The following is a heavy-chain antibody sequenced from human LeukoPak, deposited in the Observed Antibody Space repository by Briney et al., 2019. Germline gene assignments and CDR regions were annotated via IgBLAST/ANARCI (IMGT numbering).Heavy chain of an antibody. J-gene: IGHJ4*02. CDR1: GYTFTSYG. D-gene: IGHD6-19*01. CDR3: ARGSDRYSSGWYSDFDY. V-gene: IGHV1-18*01. Sequence: GASVKVSCKASGYTFTSYGISWVRQAPGQGLEWMGWISAYNGNTNYAQKLQGRVTMTTDTSTSTAYMELRSLRSDDTAVYYCARGSDRYSSGWYSDFDYWGQGTPVTVSS. CDR2: ISAYNGNT.